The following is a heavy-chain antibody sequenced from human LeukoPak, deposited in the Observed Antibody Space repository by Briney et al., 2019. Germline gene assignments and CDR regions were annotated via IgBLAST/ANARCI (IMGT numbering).Heavy chain of an antibody. Sequence: GESLKISCKGSGYSFTSYWIGWVRQMPGKGLEWMGIIYPGDSDTRYSPSFQGQVTISADKSISTAYLQWSSLKASDTAMYYCARPHAVPAATIAGTTSGAFDIWGQGTMVTVSS. J-gene: IGHJ3*02. V-gene: IGHV5-51*01. D-gene: IGHD2-2*01. CDR1: GYSFTSYW. CDR2: IYPGDSDT. CDR3: ARPHAVPAATIAGTTSGAFDI.